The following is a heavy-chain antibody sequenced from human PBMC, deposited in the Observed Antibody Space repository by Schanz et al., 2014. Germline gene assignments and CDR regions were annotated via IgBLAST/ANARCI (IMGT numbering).Heavy chain of an antibody. J-gene: IGHJ4*02. CDR2: IRSDNGHT. CDR1: GYTFTSYG. V-gene: IGHV1-18*01. Sequence: QGQLVQSGGEMKKPGASVKVSCKAPGYTFTSYGLTWVRQAPGQGLEWLGWIRSDNGHTTYSQKVRDRVIFTTDTSANTAYMELRSLRSDDTAVYYCARDQSPYTNSSDVRYFDYWGQGSLVTVSS. CDR3: ARDQSPYTNSSDVRYFDY. D-gene: IGHD6-6*01.